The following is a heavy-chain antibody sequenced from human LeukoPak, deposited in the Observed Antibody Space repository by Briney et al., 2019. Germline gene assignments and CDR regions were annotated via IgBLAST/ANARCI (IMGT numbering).Heavy chain of an antibody. CDR3: ARAGREHQLLWPPDH. J-gene: IGHJ4*02. Sequence: PGRSLRLSCAASGFTFSSYGMHWVRQAPGKGLEWVAVIWYDGSNKYYADSVKGRFTISRDNSKNTLYLQMNSLRVEDTAVYYCARAGREHQLLWPPDHWGQGTLVTVSS. V-gene: IGHV3-30*19. CDR1: GFTFSSYG. CDR2: IWYDGSNK. D-gene: IGHD2-2*01.